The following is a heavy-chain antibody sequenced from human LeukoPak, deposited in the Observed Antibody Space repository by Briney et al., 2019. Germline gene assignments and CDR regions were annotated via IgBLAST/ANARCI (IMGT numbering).Heavy chain of an antibody. D-gene: IGHD3-10*01. CDR2: IYYSGNT. CDR3: ARAGDYYVSGSYLGY. Sequence: PSETLSLTCTVSGGSISSYYWSWIRQPPGKGLEWIGYIYYSGNTNYNPSLKSRVTISLDTSKNQFSLTLSSVTAADAAVYYCARAGDYYVSGSYLGYWGQGTLVTVSS. CDR1: GGSISSYY. V-gene: IGHV4-59*01. J-gene: IGHJ4*02.